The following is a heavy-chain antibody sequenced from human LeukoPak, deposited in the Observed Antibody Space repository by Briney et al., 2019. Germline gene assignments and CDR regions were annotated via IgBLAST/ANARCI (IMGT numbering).Heavy chain of an antibody. J-gene: IGHJ2*01. V-gene: IGHV3-23*01. D-gene: IGHD2-2*01. CDR1: ALPFSSYA. Sequence: GGSMRLSCEASALPFSSYAMSWVRQAPGKRLEWVSGISHSGTTTYYADSVKGRFTISRDNSKNTLYLQLSSLGADDTALYYCAKTRDWYFDLWGRGTLVTVSS. CDR2: ISHSGTTT. CDR3: AKTRDWYFDL.